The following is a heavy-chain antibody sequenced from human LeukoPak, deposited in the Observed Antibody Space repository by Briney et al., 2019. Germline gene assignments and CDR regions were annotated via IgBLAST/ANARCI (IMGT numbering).Heavy chain of an antibody. CDR2: ISSSGSTI. CDR3: ARDMGEGELPYFDY. J-gene: IGHJ4*02. V-gene: IGHV3-11*01. Sequence: GGSLRLSCAASGFTFSDYYMSWIRQAPGKGLEWVSYISSSGSTIYYADSVKGRFTISRDSAQNSLYLQMNSLRAEDTAVYYCARDMGEGELPYFDYWGQGTLVTVSS. D-gene: IGHD1-26*01. CDR1: GFTFSDYY.